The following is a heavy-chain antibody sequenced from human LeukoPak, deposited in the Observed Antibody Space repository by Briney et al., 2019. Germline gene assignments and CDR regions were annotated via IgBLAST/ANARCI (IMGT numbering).Heavy chain of an antibody. CDR3: ARVNYYGSGSYYKSLDYYGMDV. J-gene: IGHJ6*02. D-gene: IGHD3-10*01. CDR2: INPNSGGT. Sequence: ASVKVSCKASGYTFTGYYMHWVRQAPGQGLERMGWINPNSGGTNYAQKFQGRVTMTRDTSISTAYMELSRLRSDDTAVYYCARVNYYGSGSYYKSLDYYGMDVWGQGTTVTVSS. V-gene: IGHV1-2*02. CDR1: GYTFTGYY.